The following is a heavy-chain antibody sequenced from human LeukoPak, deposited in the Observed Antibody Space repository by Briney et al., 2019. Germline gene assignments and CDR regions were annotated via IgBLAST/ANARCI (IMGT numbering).Heavy chain of an antibody. CDR1: GGTLSSYA. CDR3: ARDRGADFYYGSGSPGY. Sequence: SVKVSCKASGGTLSSYAISWVRQAPGQGLEWMGGIIPIFGTANYAQKFQGRVTITADKSTSTAYMELSSLRSDDTAVYYCARDRGADFYYGSGSPGYWGQGTLVTVSS. J-gene: IGHJ4*02. V-gene: IGHV1-69*06. D-gene: IGHD3-10*01. CDR2: IIPIFGTA.